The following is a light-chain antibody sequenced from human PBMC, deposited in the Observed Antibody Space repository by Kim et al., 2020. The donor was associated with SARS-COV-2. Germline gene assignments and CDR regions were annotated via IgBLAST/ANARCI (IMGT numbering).Light chain of an antibody. CDR3: QSFDSILSGSL. CDR2: GNT. CDR1: TSNIGAGYE. J-gene: IGLJ2*01. Sequence: QRVTISGTGSTSNIGAGYEVHWYQQLPGTAPKLLIYGNTNRPSGVPDRFSASKSGTSASLAITGLQAGDEADYYCQSFDSILSGSLFGGGTQLTVL. V-gene: IGLV1-40*01.